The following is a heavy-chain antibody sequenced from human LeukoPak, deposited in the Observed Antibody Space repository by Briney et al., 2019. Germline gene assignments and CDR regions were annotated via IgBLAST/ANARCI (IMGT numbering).Heavy chain of an antibody. CDR2: IYDSGST. D-gene: IGHD3-10*01. Sequence: SETLSLTCSVSGGSISRSSYYWGWIRQPPGKGLEWIGSIYDSGSTYYNPSLKSRVTISVDTPKNQFSLNLTSVTAADTAVYYCARTSIGGFDPWGQGTLVTVSS. J-gene: IGHJ5*02. CDR3: ARTSIGGFDP. V-gene: IGHV4-39*07. CDR1: GGSISRSSYY.